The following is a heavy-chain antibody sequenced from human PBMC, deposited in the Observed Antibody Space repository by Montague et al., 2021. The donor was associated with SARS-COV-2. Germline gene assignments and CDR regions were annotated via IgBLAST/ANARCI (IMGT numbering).Heavy chain of an antibody. CDR2: IYYDGYT. J-gene: IGHJ6*02. CDR1: GGSISSGGYY. D-gene: IGHD2-2*01. CDR3: ARDAIGAAGGYGMDV. Sequence: TLSLTCTVSGGSISSGGYYWSWIRQHPGKGLEWIGYIYYDGYTYYNPSLKSRVTISVDTSKNQFSLILSSVTAADTAVYYCARDAIGAAGGYGMDVWGQGTTVTVSS. V-gene: IGHV4-31*03.